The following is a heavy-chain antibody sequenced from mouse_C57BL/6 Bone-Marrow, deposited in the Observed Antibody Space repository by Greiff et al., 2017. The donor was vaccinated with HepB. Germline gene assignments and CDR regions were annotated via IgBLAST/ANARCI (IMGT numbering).Heavy chain of an antibody. V-gene: IGHV5-6*01. D-gene: IGHD1-1*01. CDR3: ARQRTTDWYFDV. J-gene: IGHJ1*03. CDR2: ISSGGSYT. CDR1: GFTFSSYG. Sequence: EVMLVESGGDLVKPGGSLKLSCAASGFTFSSYGMSWVRQTPDKRLEWVATISSGGSYTYYPDSVKGRFTISRDNAKNTLYLQMSSLKSEDTAMYYCARQRTTDWYFDVWGTGTTVTVSS.